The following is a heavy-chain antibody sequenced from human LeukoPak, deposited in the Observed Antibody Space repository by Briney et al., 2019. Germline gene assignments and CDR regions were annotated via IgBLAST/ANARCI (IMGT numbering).Heavy chain of an antibody. CDR3: ARQSVGERYFDWLSPNYYYYGMDV. V-gene: IGHV1-18*01. Sequence: GDSVKVSCKASGYTFTSYGISWVRQAPGQGLDWMGWISAYNGNTNYAQKLQGRVTMTTDTSTSTAYMELRSLRSDDTAVYYCARQSVGERYFDWLSPNYYYYGMDVWGQGTTVTVSS. CDR2: ISAYNGNT. J-gene: IGHJ6*02. D-gene: IGHD3-9*01. CDR1: GYTFTSYG.